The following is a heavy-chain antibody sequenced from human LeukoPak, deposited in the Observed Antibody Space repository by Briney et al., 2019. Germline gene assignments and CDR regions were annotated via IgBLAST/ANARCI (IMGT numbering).Heavy chain of an antibody. J-gene: IGHJ3*02. CDR3: ARDVVVTSSPDAFDI. D-gene: IGHD2-21*02. Sequence: SETLSLTCTVSGDSVTSGGYFWTWIRHHPGKGLEWIGYISNSGTTSYNPSLKSRVSISVDTSNNQFSLSLSSVAAADTAVYYCARDVVVTSSPDAFDIWGQGTMVAVSS. CDR1: GDSVTSGGYF. V-gene: IGHV4-31*03. CDR2: ISNSGTT.